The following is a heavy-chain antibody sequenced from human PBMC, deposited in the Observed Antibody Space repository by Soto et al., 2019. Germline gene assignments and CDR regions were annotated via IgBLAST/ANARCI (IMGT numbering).Heavy chain of an antibody. CDR1: GYSFSNHW. D-gene: IGHD6-19*01. Sequence: EVQLVQSGAEVKKPGESLRISCQGSGYSFSNHWVTWVRQMPGGGLEWMGKIGPTDSDTKYSPSLQGHVTMSFDTSISTAYLPWSTLKASDTAMYYCARHALGSSGWHYFDYWGQGTLVTVSS. V-gene: IGHV5-10-1*01. CDR3: ARHALGSSGWHYFDY. CDR2: IGPTDSDT. J-gene: IGHJ4*02.